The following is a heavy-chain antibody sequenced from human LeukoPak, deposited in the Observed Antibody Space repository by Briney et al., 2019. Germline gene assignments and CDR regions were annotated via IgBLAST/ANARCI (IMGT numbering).Heavy chain of an antibody. CDR1: GFTFSSYS. J-gene: IGHJ4*02. V-gene: IGHV3-21*01. Sequence: PGGSLRLSCAASGFTFSSYSMNWVRQAPGKGLEWVSSISSSSSYIYYADSVKGRFTISRDNAKNSLYLQMNSLRAEDTAVYYCARDDGPYYDYVWGSYRPRNFDYWGQGTLVTVSS. CDR2: ISSSSSYI. D-gene: IGHD3-16*02. CDR3: ARDDGPYYDYVWGSYRPRNFDY.